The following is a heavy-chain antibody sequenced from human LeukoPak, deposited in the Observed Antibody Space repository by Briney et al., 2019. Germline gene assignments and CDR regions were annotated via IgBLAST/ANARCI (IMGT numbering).Heavy chain of an antibody. V-gene: IGHV3-23*01. CDR1: GFTFSSYA. J-gene: IGHJ4*02. D-gene: IGHD3-3*01. Sequence: GGSLRLSCAASGFTFSSYAMSWVRQAPGKGLEWVSAISGSGGSTYYADSVKGRFTISRDNSKNTLHLQMNSLRAEDTAVYYCAKSAVTIFGVVISDLFDYWGQGTLVTVSS. CDR3: AKSAVTIFGVVISDLFDY. CDR2: ISGSGGST.